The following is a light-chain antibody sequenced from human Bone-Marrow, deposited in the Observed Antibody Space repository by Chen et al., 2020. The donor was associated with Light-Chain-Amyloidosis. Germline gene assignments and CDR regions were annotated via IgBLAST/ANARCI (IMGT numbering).Light chain of an antibody. J-gene: IGLJ2*01. V-gene: IGLV3-25*03. CDR1: DLPTKY. CDR3: QSADSSGTYEVI. Sequence: SDELTQPPSLSVSPGQTARITCAGDDLPTKYAYWYQQKPGQAPVLVIHRDTERPSGISERFSGSSSGTTATLTISGVQAEDEADYHCQSADSSGTYEVIFGGGTKLTVL. CDR2: RDT.